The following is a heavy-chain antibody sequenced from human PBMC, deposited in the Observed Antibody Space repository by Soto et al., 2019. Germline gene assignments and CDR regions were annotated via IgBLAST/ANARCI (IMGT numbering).Heavy chain of an antibody. D-gene: IGHD6-13*01. CDR3: TTDYQQLAYYYYYGMDV. CDR1: GFAFSNAW. J-gene: IGHJ6*02. Sequence: GGSLRLSCAASGFAFSNAWMSWVRQAPGKGLEWVGRIKSKTDGGTTDYAAPVKGRFTISRDDSKNTLYLQMNSLKTEDTAVYYCTTDYQQLAYYYYYGMDVWGQGTTVTVSS. V-gene: IGHV3-15*01. CDR2: IKSKTDGGTT.